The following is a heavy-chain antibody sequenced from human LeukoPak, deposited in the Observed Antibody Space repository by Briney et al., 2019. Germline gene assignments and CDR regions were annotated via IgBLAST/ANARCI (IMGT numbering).Heavy chain of an antibody. CDR1: GFTFSSYS. V-gene: IGHV3-48*04. D-gene: IGHD6-19*01. CDR3: VRVAGPYYFDY. J-gene: IGHJ4*02. Sequence: GGSLRLSCAASGFTFSSYSMNWVRQAPGKGLEWVSYISSSGSTIYHADSVKGRFTISRDNAKNSLYLQMNSLRAEDTAVYYCVRVAGPYYFDYWGQGTLVTVSS. CDR2: ISSSGSTI.